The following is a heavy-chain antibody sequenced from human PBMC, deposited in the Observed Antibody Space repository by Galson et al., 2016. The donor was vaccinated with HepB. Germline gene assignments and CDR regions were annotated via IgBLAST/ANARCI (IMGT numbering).Heavy chain of an antibody. CDR1: GFTFSTYD. D-gene: IGHD3-10*01. Sequence: SLRLSCAVSGFTFSTYDMSWVRQAPGKGLEWVATINGGGDWVPSAGSVSGRFTISKDNSRNTLYLQMNSLRAEDTAIYFCAKRAGGFGEGQFDHWGPGTMVSVSS. CDR3: AKRAGGFGEGQFDH. CDR2: INGGGDWV. J-gene: IGHJ4*02. V-gene: IGHV3-23*01.